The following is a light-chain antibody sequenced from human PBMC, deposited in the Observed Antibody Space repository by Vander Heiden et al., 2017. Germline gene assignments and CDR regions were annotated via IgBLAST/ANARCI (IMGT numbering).Light chain of an antibody. V-gene: IGLV3-25*03. CDR1: ALPYHY. CDR3: QSADSSGTYPV. Sequence: SYELTQPPSVSVSPGQTARTTCSGDALPYHYAYCYQQKPGQAPVLVIYKDSERPAGIPGRFSGSSSGKTVTLTISGVQEEDEADYYCQSADSSGTYPVFGGGTKLTVL. J-gene: IGLJ3*02. CDR2: KDS.